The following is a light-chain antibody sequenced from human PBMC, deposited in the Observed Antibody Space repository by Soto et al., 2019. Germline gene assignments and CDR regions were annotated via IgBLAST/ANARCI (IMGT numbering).Light chain of an antibody. V-gene: IGKV3-20*01. CDR3: KQYWSSRRT. J-gene: IGKJ1*01. CDR1: QSVSSSY. CDR2: GAS. Sequence: EIVLTQSPGTLSLSPGERATLSCRASQSVSSSYLAWYQQKPGQAPRLLIYGASSRATGIPDRFSGSGSGTDFTLPISRLEAEDFAGYYCKQYWSSRRTFGQGTKVEIK.